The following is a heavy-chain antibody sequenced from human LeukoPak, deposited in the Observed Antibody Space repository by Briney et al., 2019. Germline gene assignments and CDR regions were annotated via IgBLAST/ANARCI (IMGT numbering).Heavy chain of an antibody. Sequence: SETLSLTCAVYGGSFSSYYWSWIRQPPGKGLEWIGEINHSGSTNYNPSLKSRVTISVDTSKNQFSLKLTSVTAADTAIYYCARVPTNCGDDCYEDYWGQETLVTVSS. D-gene: IGHD2-21*02. V-gene: IGHV4-34*01. CDR2: INHSGST. CDR3: ARVPTNCGDDCYEDY. J-gene: IGHJ4*02. CDR1: GGSFSSYY.